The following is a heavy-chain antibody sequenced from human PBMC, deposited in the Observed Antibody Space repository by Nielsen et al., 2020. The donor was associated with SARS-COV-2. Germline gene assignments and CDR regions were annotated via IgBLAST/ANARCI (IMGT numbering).Heavy chain of an antibody. CDR1: GFTFSSYA. CDR2: ISGSGGST. J-gene: IGHJ4*02. CDR3: ARGDIVARDGFDY. Sequence: GESLKISCAASGFTFSSYAMSWVRQAPGKGLEWVSAISGSGGSTYYADSVKGRFTISRDNSKNTLYLQMNSLRAEDTAVYYCARGDIVARDGFDYWGQGTLVTVSS. V-gene: IGHV3-23*01. D-gene: IGHD5-12*01.